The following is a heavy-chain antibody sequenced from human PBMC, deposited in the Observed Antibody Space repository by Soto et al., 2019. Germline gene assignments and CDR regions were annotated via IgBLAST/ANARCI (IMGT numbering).Heavy chain of an antibody. V-gene: IGHV4-31*03. J-gene: IGHJ6*02. CDR1: GGSFSSDSFI. D-gene: IGHD1-26*01. CDR3: ARAHKWDGMDV. CDR2: INCSGTT. Sequence: SETLSLTCSVSGGSFSSDSFIWSWVRQFPGKGLEWIGYINCSGTTYYNPSLRSRITMSVDTSKNQFSLNLSSVTAADTAVYYCARAHKWDGMDVWGQGTTVTVSS.